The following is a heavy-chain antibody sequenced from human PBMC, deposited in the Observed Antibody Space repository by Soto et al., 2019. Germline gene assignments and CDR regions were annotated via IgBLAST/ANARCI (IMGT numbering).Heavy chain of an antibody. J-gene: IGHJ6*02. Sequence: GESLKISCKGSGYSFTSYCISWVLQMPWKGLEWMGRIDPSDSYTNYSPSFQGHVTISADKSISTAYLQWSSLKASDTAMYYCARHGHGDDYYYYGMDVWGQGTTVTVSS. CDR2: IDPSDSYT. V-gene: IGHV5-10-1*01. D-gene: IGHD4-17*01. CDR3: ARHGHGDDYYYYGMDV. CDR1: GYSFTSYC.